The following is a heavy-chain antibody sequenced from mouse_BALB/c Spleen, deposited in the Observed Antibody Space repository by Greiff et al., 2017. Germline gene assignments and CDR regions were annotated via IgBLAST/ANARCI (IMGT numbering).Heavy chain of an antibody. Sequence: EVKLVESGGGLVQPGGSMKLSCVASGFTFSNYWMNWVRQSPEKGLEWVAEIRLKSNNYATHYAESVKGRFTISRDDSKSSVYLQMNNLRAEDTGIYYCTRRVRAMDYWGQGTSVTVSS. D-gene: IGHD2-14*01. CDR3: TRRVRAMDY. CDR1: GFTFSNYW. V-gene: IGHV6-6*02. J-gene: IGHJ4*01. CDR2: IRLKSNNYAT.